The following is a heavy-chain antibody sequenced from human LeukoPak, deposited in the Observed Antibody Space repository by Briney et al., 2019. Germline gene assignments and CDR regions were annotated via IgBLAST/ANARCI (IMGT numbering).Heavy chain of an antibody. CDR3: ARVSSIAARLDY. J-gene: IGHJ4*02. V-gene: IGHV4-34*01. CDR2: INHSGST. CDR1: GGSFSGYY. Sequence: SETLSLTCAVYGGSFSGYYWSWIRQPPGKGLEWIGEINHSGSTNYNPSLKSRVTISVDTSKNQFSLKLSSVTAADTAVYYCARVSSIAARLDYWGQGTLVTVSS. D-gene: IGHD6-6*01.